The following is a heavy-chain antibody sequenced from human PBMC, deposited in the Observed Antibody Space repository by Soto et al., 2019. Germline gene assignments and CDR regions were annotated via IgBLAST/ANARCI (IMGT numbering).Heavy chain of an antibody. CDR2: IYYSGTN. J-gene: IGHJ3*02. CDR1: GDSINNADYY. Sequence: QVQLQESGPGLVKPSQTLSLNCSVSGDSINNADYYWSWIRQHAGRGLEWIGYIYYSGTNYYNPSISSRVTISMDTSKNQFSLEMSSVTAADTAVYYCARVRGHAFDIRGQGTMVTVSS. D-gene: IGHD3-10*01. V-gene: IGHV4-31*03. CDR3: ARVRGHAFDI.